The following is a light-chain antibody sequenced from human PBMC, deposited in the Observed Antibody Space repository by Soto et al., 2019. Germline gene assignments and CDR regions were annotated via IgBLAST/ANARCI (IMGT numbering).Light chain of an antibody. CDR3: QQYDVPPYT. CDR1: RGIGNY. Sequence: DIQMTQSPSSLSPSIGDRVAITCQASRGIGNYLSWYQQKPGRAPKLLIYDASSLERGVPSRFSGSGSGTNFTLAISSLQPEDIATYYCQQYDVPPYTFGQGTKLEIK. J-gene: IGKJ2*01. CDR2: DAS. V-gene: IGKV1-33*01.